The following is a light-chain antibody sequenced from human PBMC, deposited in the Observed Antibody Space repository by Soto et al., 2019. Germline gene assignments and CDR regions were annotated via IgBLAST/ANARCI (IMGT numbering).Light chain of an antibody. J-gene: IGKJ4*01. V-gene: IGKV3-15*01. CDR3: QHYNNWLGT. CDR2: GAS. CDR1: QSVISS. Sequence: EVVVTQSPALVSVSPGERVTLSCRASQSVISSLAWYQQKRGQSPRLLIYGASTRATGIPARFSGSGSGTEFFLNISSLQSEDSAIYYCQHYNNWLGTFGGGTKV.